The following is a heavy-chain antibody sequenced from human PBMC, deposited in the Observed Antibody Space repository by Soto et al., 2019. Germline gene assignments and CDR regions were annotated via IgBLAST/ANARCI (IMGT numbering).Heavy chain of an antibody. J-gene: IGHJ4*02. Sequence: QVQLVESGGGVVQPGRSLRLSCAACGFTFSSYGMHWIRQAPGKGLEWVAVISYDGSNKYYADSVKGRFTISRDNAKNSLYLQMNSLRVEDTAVYYCARHTSGWHYYDYWGQGTPVTVSS. CDR1: GFTFSSYG. CDR3: ARHTSGWHYYDY. D-gene: IGHD6-19*01. V-gene: IGHV3-30*03. CDR2: ISYDGSNK.